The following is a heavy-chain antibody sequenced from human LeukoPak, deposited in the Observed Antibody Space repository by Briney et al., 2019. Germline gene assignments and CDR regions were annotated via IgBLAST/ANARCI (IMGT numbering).Heavy chain of an antibody. V-gene: IGHV4-38-2*01. CDR3: ATYVEVPMVDAFDI. J-gene: IGHJ3*02. CDR2: IYHSGST. D-gene: IGHD3-10*01. Sequence: SETLSLTCAVSGYSISSGYYWGWIRQPPGKGLEWIGSIYHSGSTYYNPSLKSRVTVSLDTSKNQFSLRLTSVTAADTAVYYCATYVEVPMVDAFDIWGQGTVVTVSS. CDR1: GYSISSGYY.